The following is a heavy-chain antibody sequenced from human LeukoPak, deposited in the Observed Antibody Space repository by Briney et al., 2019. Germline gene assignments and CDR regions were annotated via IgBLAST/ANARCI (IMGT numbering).Heavy chain of an antibody. Sequence: SQTLSLTCAVSGGSISSGGYSWSWIRQPPGKGLEWIGYIYHSGSTYYNPSLKSRVTISVDRSKNQFSLKLSSVTAADTAVYYCAGEGYGGNEYYFDYWGQGTLVTVSS. D-gene: IGHD4-23*01. J-gene: IGHJ4*02. CDR1: GGSISSGGYS. V-gene: IGHV4-30-2*01. CDR2: IYHSGST. CDR3: AGEGYGGNEYYFDY.